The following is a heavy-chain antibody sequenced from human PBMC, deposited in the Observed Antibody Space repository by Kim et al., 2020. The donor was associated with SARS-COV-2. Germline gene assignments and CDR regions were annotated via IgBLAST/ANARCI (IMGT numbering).Heavy chain of an antibody. Sequence: DTRYRPSFQGQVTISADKSISTAYLQWSSLKASDTAMYYCASALTVNFDYWGQGTLVTVSS. CDR2: DT. CDR3: ASALTVNFDY. V-gene: IGHV5-51*01. J-gene: IGHJ4*02. D-gene: IGHD4-17*01.